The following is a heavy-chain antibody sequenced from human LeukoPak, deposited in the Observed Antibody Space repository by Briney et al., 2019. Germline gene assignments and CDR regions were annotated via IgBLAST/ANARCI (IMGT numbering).Heavy chain of an antibody. V-gene: IGHV1-2*02. J-gene: IGHJ4*02. Sequence: GASVKVSCTASGYTFTVYYMHWVRQAPGQGPEWMAWINPNSGGTTYAQKFQGRVTVTRDTSISTAYMELNSLTSDDTAMYYCAREGTGGSWAGYWGQGTLVTVSS. CDR3: AREGTGGSWAGY. CDR2: INPNSGGT. D-gene: IGHD1-26*01. CDR1: GYTFTVYY.